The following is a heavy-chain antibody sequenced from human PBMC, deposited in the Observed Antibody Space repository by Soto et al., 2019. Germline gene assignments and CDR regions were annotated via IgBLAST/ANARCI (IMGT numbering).Heavy chain of an antibody. J-gene: IGHJ3*02. CDR3: ARDCRYPHAFDI. CDR1: GFTFSDYY. Sequence: PGVSLRLSFAAPGFTFSDYYMSWIRQAPGKGLEWVSYISSSGSTIYYADSVKGRFTISRDNAKNSLYLQMNSLRAEDTAVYYCARDCRYPHAFDIWGQGTMVTVSS. CDR2: ISSSGSTI. V-gene: IGHV3-11*01. D-gene: IGHD1-1*01.